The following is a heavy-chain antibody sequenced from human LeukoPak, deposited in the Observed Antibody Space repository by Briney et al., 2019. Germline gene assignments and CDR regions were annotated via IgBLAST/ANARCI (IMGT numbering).Heavy chain of an antibody. CDR2: IYYSGST. Sequence: PSETLSLTCTVSGGSISSRSFYWGWIRQPPGKGLEWIGTIYYSGSTNYNPSLKSRVTISVDTSKNQFSLKLSSVTAADTAVYYCASLGITMVRGAADYWGQGTLVTVSS. CDR1: GGSISSRSFY. J-gene: IGHJ4*02. CDR3: ASLGITMVRGAADY. V-gene: IGHV4-39*07. D-gene: IGHD3-10*01.